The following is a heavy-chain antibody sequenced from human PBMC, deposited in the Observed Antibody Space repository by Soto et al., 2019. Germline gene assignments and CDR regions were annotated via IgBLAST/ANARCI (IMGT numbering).Heavy chain of an antibody. D-gene: IGHD2-15*01. CDR1: GGSVSSGRYY. Sequence: PSETLSLTCTVSGGSVSSGRYYWSWIRQPPGKGLEWIGYIYYSGLTNYSPSLKSRVAISIDTSKNQFSLILSSVTAADTAVYYCVRTPPSPRRFDSWGQGTLVTVSS. CDR2: IYYSGLT. J-gene: IGHJ5*01. CDR3: VRTPPSPRRFDS. V-gene: IGHV4-61*01.